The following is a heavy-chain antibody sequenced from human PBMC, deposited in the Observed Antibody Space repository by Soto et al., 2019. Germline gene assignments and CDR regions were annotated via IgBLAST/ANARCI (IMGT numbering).Heavy chain of an antibody. CDR2: ISGSAVKT. CDR3: AKVTSARVFYFGLDV. D-gene: IGHD2-2*01. Sequence: GGSLRLSCAASGFTFTSYAMSWVRQAPGKGLEWVAIISGSAVKTYYVDSVKGRFTISRDNSKNTLYLQMNSLRAEDTAVYHCAKVTSARVFYFGLDVWGQGPT. CDR1: GFTFTSYA. J-gene: IGHJ6*02. V-gene: IGHV3-23*01.